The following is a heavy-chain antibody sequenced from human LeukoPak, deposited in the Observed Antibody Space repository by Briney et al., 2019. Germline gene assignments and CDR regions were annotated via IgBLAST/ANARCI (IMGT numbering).Heavy chain of an antibody. CDR3: AKDIGAVAGYAFDI. Sequence: GRSLRLSCAASGFTFDDYAMHWVRQAPGKGLEWVSGISWNSGSIGYADSVKGRFTISRDNAKNSLYLQMNSLRAEDTALYYCAKDIGAVAGYAFDIWGQGTMVTVSS. J-gene: IGHJ3*02. CDR1: GFTFDDYA. CDR2: ISWNSGSI. D-gene: IGHD6-19*01. V-gene: IGHV3-9*01.